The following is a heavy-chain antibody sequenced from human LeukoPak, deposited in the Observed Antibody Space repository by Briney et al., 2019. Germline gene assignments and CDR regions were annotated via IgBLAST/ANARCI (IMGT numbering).Heavy chain of an antibody. CDR3: ARGKLAAPGRTGYNWFDP. CDR1: GYTFTGYY. CDR2: INPNSGGT. V-gene: IGHV1-2*02. J-gene: IGHJ5*02. Sequence: ASVKVSCKASGYTFTGYYIHWVRQAPGQGLEWKGWINPNSGGTNYAQKFQGRVTMPRDTSITTAYMELSGLRSDDTAIYYCARGKLAAPGRTGYNWFDPWGQGTLVTVSS. D-gene: IGHD6-13*01.